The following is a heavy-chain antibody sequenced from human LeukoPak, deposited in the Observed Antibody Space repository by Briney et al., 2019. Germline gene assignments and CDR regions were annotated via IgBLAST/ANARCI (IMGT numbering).Heavy chain of an antibody. Sequence: SETLSLTCSVSGGSISNYYWSWIRQPPGKGLEWIGYIYYSGSTSYNPSLRSRVTISVDTSKNQFSLKLSSVTAADTAVYYCARGGSGWYSDYWGQGTLVTVSS. J-gene: IGHJ4*02. V-gene: IGHV4-59*12. CDR1: GGSISNYY. CDR2: IYYSGST. D-gene: IGHD6-19*01. CDR3: ARGGSGWYSDY.